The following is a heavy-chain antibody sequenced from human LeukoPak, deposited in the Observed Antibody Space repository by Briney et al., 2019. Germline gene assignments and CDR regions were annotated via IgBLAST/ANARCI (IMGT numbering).Heavy chain of an antibody. Sequence: SQTLSLTCAVSGGSISSGGYSWSWLRQPPGKGLEWIGYIYHSGSTYYNPSLKSRVTISVDRSKNQFSLKLSSVTAADTAVYYCARGPDTAMVMVYFDYWGQGTLVTVSS. J-gene: IGHJ4*02. D-gene: IGHD5-18*01. CDR1: GGSISSGGYS. CDR3: ARGPDTAMVMVYFDY. CDR2: IYHSGST. V-gene: IGHV4-30-2*01.